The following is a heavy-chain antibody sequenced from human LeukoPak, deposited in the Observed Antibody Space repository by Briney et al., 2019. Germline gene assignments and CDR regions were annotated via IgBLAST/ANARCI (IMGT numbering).Heavy chain of an antibody. CDR1: GASISSSY. CDR3: VRGNYDNRGYSNAFDI. D-gene: IGHD3-22*01. J-gene: IGHJ3*02. CDR2: IYYNGNT. V-gene: IGHV4-59*01. Sequence: SGTLSLTCTVSGASISSSYWSWVRQPPGKRLEWIGFIYYNGNTNSNPSLKSRVTISADTSKNQFSLKLTSVTAADTAVYYCVRGNYDNRGYSNAFDIWGQGAMVTVSS.